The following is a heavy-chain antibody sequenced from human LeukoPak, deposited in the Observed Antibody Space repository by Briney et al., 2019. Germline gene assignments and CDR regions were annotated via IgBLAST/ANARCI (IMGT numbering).Heavy chain of an antibody. CDR3: AKDLQPFAGVVVPAGTE. CDR1: GFTFSSYG. Sequence: PGGSLRLSCAASGFTFSSYGMHWVRQAPGKGLEWVAFIRYDGSNKYYADSVKGRFTISRGNSKNTLYLQMNSLRAEDTAVYYCAKDLQPFAGVVVPAGTEWGQGTLVTVSS. CDR2: IRYDGSNK. J-gene: IGHJ4*02. D-gene: IGHD2-2*01. V-gene: IGHV3-30*02.